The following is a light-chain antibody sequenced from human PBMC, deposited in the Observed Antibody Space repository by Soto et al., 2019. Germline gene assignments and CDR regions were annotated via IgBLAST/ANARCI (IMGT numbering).Light chain of an antibody. Sequence: QSVLTQPPSASGTPGQRVSISCSGSTSNIGNHYVFWYQHLPGTAPKLLIFRNNQRPSGLPDRFSGSGSGTSASLAISGLRSEDEADYYCATWDDTLRGYVFGTGTKLTVL. V-gene: IGLV1-47*01. CDR3: ATWDDTLRGYV. CDR1: TSNIGNHY. J-gene: IGLJ1*01. CDR2: RNN.